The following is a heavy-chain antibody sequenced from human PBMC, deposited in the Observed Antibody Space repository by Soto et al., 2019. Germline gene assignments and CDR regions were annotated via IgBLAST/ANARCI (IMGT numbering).Heavy chain of an antibody. CDR1: GVSFSSYA. J-gene: IGHJ6*02. V-gene: IGHV1-69*01. Sequence: QVQLVQSGAEVKKPGSSVKVSCKASGVSFSSYAISWVRQAPGQGLEWMGGIIPVFGATRYAQNFQGRVTITADESTSTAYMEMSSLRSEDPAVYSCANHQKIHYGDVYYYYPVDVWGRGTTVTVSS. D-gene: IGHD4-17*01. CDR3: ANHQKIHYGDVYYYYPVDV. CDR2: IIPVFGAT.